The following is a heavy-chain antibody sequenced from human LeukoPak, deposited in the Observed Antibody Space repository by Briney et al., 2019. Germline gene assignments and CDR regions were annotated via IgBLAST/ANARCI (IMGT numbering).Heavy chain of an antibody. J-gene: IGHJ5*02. Sequence: GGSLRLSCAATGFTFSSYWMHWVRQAPGKGLVWVSRINSDGSSRNYADSVKGRFTISRDNAKNTLYLQMNSLRAEDTAVYYCARDNRGYCSGGSCYAFWFDPWGQGTLVTVSS. D-gene: IGHD2-15*01. CDR1: GFTFSSYW. CDR3: ARDNRGYCSGGSCYAFWFDP. CDR2: INSDGSSR. V-gene: IGHV3-74*01.